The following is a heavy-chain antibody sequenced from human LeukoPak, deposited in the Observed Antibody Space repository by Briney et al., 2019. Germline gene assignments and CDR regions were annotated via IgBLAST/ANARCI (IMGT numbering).Heavy chain of an antibody. CDR1: GYTFTSYD. D-gene: IGHD2-15*01. J-gene: IGHJ4*02. CDR3: ARVSCSGGSCYQGY. Sequence: ASVKVSCKASGYTFTSYDINWVRQATGQGLEWMGWMNPNSGNTGYAQKFQGRVTMTRNTSITTAYMELSSLRSEDPAVYYCARVSCSGGSCYQGYWGQGTLVTVSS. CDR2: MNPNSGNT. V-gene: IGHV1-8*01.